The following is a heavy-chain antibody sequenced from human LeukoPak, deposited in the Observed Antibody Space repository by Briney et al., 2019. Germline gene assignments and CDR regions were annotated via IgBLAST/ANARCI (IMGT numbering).Heavy chain of an antibody. V-gene: IGHV3-23*03. Sequence: GGSLRLSCAASGFTFSNSAMSWVRQAPGKGLEWVSGIYSGGHIYYADSVKGRFTISRDNSKNTLYLQMNSLRAEDTAVYYCAGKQGSGSYDYWGQGTLVTVSS. CDR3: AGKQGSGSYDY. D-gene: IGHD3-10*01. CDR2: IYSGGHI. CDR1: GFTFSNSA. J-gene: IGHJ4*02.